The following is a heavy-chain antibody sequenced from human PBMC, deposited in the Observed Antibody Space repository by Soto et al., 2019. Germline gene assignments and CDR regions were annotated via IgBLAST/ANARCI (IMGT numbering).Heavy chain of an antibody. D-gene: IGHD3-10*01. CDR2: ISGSGGST. V-gene: IGHV3-23*01. Sequence: EVQLLESGGGLVQPGGSLRLSCAASGFTFSSYGMSWVRQAPGKGLEWVSSISGSGGSTYYADSVKGRFTISRDNSKNTLYLQMSSLRAEDTAVYYCAYRNDYGSGSYFPFDHWGQGTLVTVSS. CDR3: AYRNDYGSGSYFPFDH. J-gene: IGHJ4*02. CDR1: GFTFSSYG.